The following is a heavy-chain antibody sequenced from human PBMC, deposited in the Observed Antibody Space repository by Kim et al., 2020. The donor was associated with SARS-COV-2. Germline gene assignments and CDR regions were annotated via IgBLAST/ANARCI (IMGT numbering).Heavy chain of an antibody. Sequence: GESLKISCKGSGYSFTSYWISWVRQMPGKGLEWMGRIDPSDSYTNYSPSFQGHVTISADKSISTAYLQWSSLKASDTAMYYCALGRCSSTSCYTSNWFDPWGQGTLVTVSS. CDR3: ALGRCSSTSCYTSNWFDP. CDR2: IDPSDSYT. V-gene: IGHV5-10-1*01. J-gene: IGHJ5*02. CDR1: GYSFTSYW. D-gene: IGHD2-2*02.